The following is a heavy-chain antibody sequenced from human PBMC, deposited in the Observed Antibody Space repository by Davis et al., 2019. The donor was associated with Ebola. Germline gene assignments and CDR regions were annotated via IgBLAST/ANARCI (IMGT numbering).Heavy chain of an antibody. J-gene: IGHJ6*02. V-gene: IGHV3-64*04. CDR2: ISSNGGST. D-gene: IGHD3-9*01. CDR3: AKDLSPYFDYPDYYYGLDV. Sequence: GESLKISCSASGFTFSSYAMHWVRQAPGKGLEYVSAISSNGGSTYYADSVKGRFTISRDNSKNMMYLQMDSLRAEDTAVYYCAKDLSPYFDYPDYYYGLDVWGQGTTVTVSS. CDR1: GFTFSSYA.